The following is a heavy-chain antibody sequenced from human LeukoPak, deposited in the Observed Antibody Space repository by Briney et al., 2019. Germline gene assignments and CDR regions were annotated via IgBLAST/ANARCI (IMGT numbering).Heavy chain of an antibody. CDR2: IYYSGST. J-gene: IGHJ5*02. D-gene: IGHD2-2*02. CDR1: GVSISSGDYY. CDR3: ARAKSTAPYCSSTSCYTKENWFDP. Sequence: SQTLSLTCTVSGVSISSGDYYWSWIRQPPGKGLEWIGYIYYSGSTYYNPSLKSRVTISVDTSKNQFSLKLSSVTAADTAVYYCARAKSTAPYCSSTSCYTKENWFDPWGQGTLATVSS. V-gene: IGHV4-30-4*01.